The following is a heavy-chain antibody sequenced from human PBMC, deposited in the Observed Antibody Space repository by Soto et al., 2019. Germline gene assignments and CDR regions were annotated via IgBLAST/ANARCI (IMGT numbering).Heavy chain of an antibody. CDR1: GFTFFTSA. V-gene: IGHV1-58*01. CDR2: IVVGSGNT. D-gene: IGHD2-15*01. Sequence: SVKVSCKASGFTFFTSAVQWVRQARGQRLEWIGWIVVGSGNTNYAQKFQERVTITRDMSTSTAHMELSSLRSDDTAVYYCARGRGYSDGIDYWGQGTLATVSS. CDR3: ARGRGYSDGIDY. J-gene: IGHJ4*02.